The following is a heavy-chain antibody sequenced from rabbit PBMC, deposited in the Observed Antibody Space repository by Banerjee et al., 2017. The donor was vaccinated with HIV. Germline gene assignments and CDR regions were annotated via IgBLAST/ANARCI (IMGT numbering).Heavy chain of an antibody. D-gene: IGHD4-2*01. CDR3: ARRSAVDAGYGDL. CDR1: GFSFSSSYY. CDR2: IYAGSSGST. V-gene: IGHV1S40*01. Sequence: QSLEESGGDLVKPGASLTLTCTASGFSFSSSYYMCWVRQAPGKGLEWIACIYAGSSGSTYYASWAKGRFTISKTSSTTVTLQMTSLTAADTATYFCARRSAVDAGYGDLWGPGTLVTVS. J-gene: IGHJ4*01.